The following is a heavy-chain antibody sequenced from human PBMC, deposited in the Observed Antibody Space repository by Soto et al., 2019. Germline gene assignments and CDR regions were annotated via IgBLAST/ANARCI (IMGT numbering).Heavy chain of an antibody. CDR1: GGTFSSYA. D-gene: IGHD6-6*01. CDR3: ASSIAAPHAPFVY. Sequence: SVKASCKASGGTFSSYALSWVRQAPGQGLEWMGVIIPIFGTANYAQKFQGRVTTTADESTSTAYMELSSLRSEDTAVFYCASSIAAPHAPFVYLAQGTLVTVSS. V-gene: IGHV1-69*13. CDR2: IIPIFGTA. J-gene: IGHJ4*02.